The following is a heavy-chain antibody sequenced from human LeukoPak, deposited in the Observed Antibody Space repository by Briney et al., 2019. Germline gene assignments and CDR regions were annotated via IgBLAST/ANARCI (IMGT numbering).Heavy chain of an antibody. Sequence: GGSLRLSCAASGFTFSSYWMSWVRQAPGKGLEWVANIKQDGSEKYYVDSVKGRFTISRDNAKNSLYLQMNSLRAEDTAFYHCARGLADCSSSSCLPYGVDVWGQGTTVTVSS. CDR3: ARGLADCSSSSCLPYGVDV. CDR2: IKQDGSEK. V-gene: IGHV3-7*03. CDR1: GFTFSSYW. J-gene: IGHJ6*02. D-gene: IGHD2-2*01.